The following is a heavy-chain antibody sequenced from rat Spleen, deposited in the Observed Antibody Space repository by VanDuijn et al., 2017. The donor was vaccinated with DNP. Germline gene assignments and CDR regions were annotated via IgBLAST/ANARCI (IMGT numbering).Heavy chain of an antibody. V-gene: IGHV5-7*01. Sequence: EVQLVGSGGGLVQPGRSLKLSCAASGFTFSDYNMAWVRQAPKKGLEWVATISYDGTNTYYRDSVKGRFTVSRDNVKGTLYLQMDSLRSEDTATYYCVRHEDSSSHIYGFAYWGQGTLVTVSS. CDR1: GFTFSDYN. D-gene: IGHD1-2*01. CDR2: ISYDGTNT. J-gene: IGHJ3*01. CDR3: VRHEDSSSHIYGFAY.